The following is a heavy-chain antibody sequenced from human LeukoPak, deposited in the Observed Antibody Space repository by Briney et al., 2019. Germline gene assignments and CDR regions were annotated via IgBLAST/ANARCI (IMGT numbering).Heavy chain of an antibody. CDR1: GFTFSSYS. CDR3: ARGSSGWYYFDY. V-gene: IGHV3-21*01. Sequence: GGSLRLSCAASGFTFSSYSMNWVRQAPGKGLEWVSSISSSSSYIYYADSVKGRFTISRDNAKNSLYLQMNSLGAEDTAVYYCARGSSGWYYFDYWGQGTLVTVSS. D-gene: IGHD6-19*01. J-gene: IGHJ4*02. CDR2: ISSSSSYI.